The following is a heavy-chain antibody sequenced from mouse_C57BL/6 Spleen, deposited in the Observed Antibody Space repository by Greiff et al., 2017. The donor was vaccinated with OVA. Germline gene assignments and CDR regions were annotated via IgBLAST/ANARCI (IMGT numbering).Heavy chain of an antibody. D-gene: IGHD2-3*01. Sequence: VQLQQSGPELVKPGASVKMSCKASGYTFTDYNMHWVKPSHGKSLEWIGYINPNNGGTSYNQKFKGKATLTVNKSSSTAYMELRSLTSEDSAVYYGARGGDGYYWYFDVWGTGTTVTVAS. CDR2: INPNNGGT. J-gene: IGHJ1*03. CDR3: ARGGDGYYWYFDV. CDR1: GYTFTDYN. V-gene: IGHV1-22*01.